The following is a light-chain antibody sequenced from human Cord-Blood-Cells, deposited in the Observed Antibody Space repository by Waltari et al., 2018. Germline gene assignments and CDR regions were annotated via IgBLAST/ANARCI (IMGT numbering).Light chain of an antibody. CDR3: QQYGSSYT. V-gene: IGKV3-20*01. J-gene: IGKJ2*01. CDR2: GAS. CDR1: QSVSSSY. Sequence: TLSCRASQSVSSSYLAWYQQKPGQAPRLLIYGASSRATGIPDRFSGSGSGTDFTLTISRLEPEDFAVYYCQQYGSSYTFGQGTKLEIK.